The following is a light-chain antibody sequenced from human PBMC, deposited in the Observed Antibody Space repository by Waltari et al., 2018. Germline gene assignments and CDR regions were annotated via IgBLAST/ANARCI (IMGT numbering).Light chain of an antibody. CDR3: AQGAHAPWT. V-gene: IGKV2-30*02. J-gene: IGKJ1*01. Sequence: VVMTQFPLSLSITPGQPASISCRSSQTLLHIDGNTYLSWYHQKPGHPPRLLFYQVSNRYSGVPAKFSGSGAGTDFTLTISRVEAEDVGVYYGAQGAHAPWTFGQGTKVEIK. CDR1: QTLLHIDGNTY. CDR2: QVS.